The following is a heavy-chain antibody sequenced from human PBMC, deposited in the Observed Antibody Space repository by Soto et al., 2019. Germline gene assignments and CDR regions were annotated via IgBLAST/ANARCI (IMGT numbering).Heavy chain of an antibody. CDR3: ARYVLRGLIGAFDF. CDR2: IYSSGST. V-gene: IGHV4-39*07. J-gene: IGHJ4*02. D-gene: IGHD3-10*01. Sequence: PSETLSLTCAVSGGPISSRTYSWGWIRQPPGKGLEWIGRIYSSGSTTYNPSFKSRVTMSVDTSKNQFSLRLGSVTAADTAIYYCARYVLRGLIGAFDFWGQGTLVTVSS. CDR1: GGPISSRTYS.